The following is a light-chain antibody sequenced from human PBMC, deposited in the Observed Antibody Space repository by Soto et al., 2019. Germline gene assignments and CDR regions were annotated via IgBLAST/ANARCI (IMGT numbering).Light chain of an antibody. CDR3: QQRNQWPPVT. Sequence: EIVMTQSPASLSVSPGERVTLSCRAGQGVTTNFAWYQQKSGQSPRLLIYDVSTRATGVPARFSGTGSETDFTLTISGLQSEDSAVYFCQQRNQWPPVTFGGGTRVEIK. CDR1: QGVTTN. V-gene: IGKV3-15*01. CDR2: DVS. J-gene: IGKJ4*01.